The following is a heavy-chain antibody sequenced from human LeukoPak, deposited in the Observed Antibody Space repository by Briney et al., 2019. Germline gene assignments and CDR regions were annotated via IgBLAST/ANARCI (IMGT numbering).Heavy chain of an antibody. V-gene: IGHV3-30-3*01. Sequence: GGSLRLSCVVSGFTFRSYVMSWVRQAPGKGLEWVAVISYDGSNKYYADSVKGRFTISRDNSKNTLYLQMNSLRAEDTAVNYCARGGHYYDSSGYYSFDYWGQGTLVTVSS. D-gene: IGHD3-22*01. J-gene: IGHJ4*02. CDR1: GFTFRSYV. CDR3: ARGGHYYDSSGYYSFDY. CDR2: ISYDGSNK.